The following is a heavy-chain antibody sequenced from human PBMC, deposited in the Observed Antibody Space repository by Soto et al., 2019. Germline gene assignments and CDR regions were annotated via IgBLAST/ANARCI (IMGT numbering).Heavy chain of an antibody. CDR1: GSTFSNYG. D-gene: IGHD3-10*01. CDR3: VAVDNYYGSVF. CDR2: VWYDGTTK. J-gene: IGHJ4*02. V-gene: IGHV3-33*01. Sequence: QVQLVESGGGVVQPGTSLRLSCAASGSTFSNYGMHWVRQAPGKGLEWVAVVWYDGTTKFYPDSVKGRFTISRDNFSNTLSLRISSRRVEDTAVDYCVAVDNYYGSVFWGRGPLSTVSS.